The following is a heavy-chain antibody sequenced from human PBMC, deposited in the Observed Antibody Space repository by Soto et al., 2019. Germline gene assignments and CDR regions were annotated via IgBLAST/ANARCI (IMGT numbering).Heavy chain of an antibody. CDR2: FDPEDGET. D-gene: IGHD2-21*01. Sequence: ASVKVSFKVSGYTLTELSMHWVRQAPGKGLEWMGGFDPEDGETIYAQKFQGRVTMTEDTSTDTAYMELSSLRSEDTAVYYCATICGGDCYKAFDIWAQGTMVTVS. CDR3: ATICGGDCYKAFDI. J-gene: IGHJ3*02. V-gene: IGHV1-24*01. CDR1: GYTLTELS.